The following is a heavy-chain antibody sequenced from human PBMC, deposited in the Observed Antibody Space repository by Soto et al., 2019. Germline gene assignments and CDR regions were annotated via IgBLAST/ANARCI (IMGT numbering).Heavy chain of an antibody. CDR1: GRSISEINSY. CDR3: ARPEGGYGSGYSWFDP. V-gene: IGHV4-39*01. CDR2: IHHTGST. Sequence: QLQLQESGPGLVKPSETLSLTCSVSGRSISEINSYWGWIRQTPGEGLEWIGTIHHTGSTYYNQSLNSRVIISLDTSKNQFSLKLSSVTAADTALYYCARPEGGYGSGYSWFDPWGQGTRVTVSS. J-gene: IGHJ5*02. D-gene: IGHD5-12*01.